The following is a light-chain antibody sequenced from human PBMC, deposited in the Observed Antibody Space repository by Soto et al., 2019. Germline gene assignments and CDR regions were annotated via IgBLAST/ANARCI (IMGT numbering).Light chain of an antibody. Sequence: DIQMTQSPSTLSASVGDRVKITCRASQSISNWLAWYQQKPGKAPKLLIYDASNLESGVSSRFSGSGSGTEFTFTISSLQPDDFATYYCQQYNSYPWTFGQGTKVDIK. CDR1: QSISNW. J-gene: IGKJ1*01. CDR3: QQYNSYPWT. CDR2: DAS. V-gene: IGKV1-5*01.